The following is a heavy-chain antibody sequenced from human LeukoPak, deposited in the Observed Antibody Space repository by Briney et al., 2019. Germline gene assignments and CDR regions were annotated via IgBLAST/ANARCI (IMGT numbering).Heavy chain of an antibody. J-gene: IGHJ4*02. CDR2: IKQDGGEK. V-gene: IGHV3-7*05. D-gene: IGHD3-22*01. CDR1: RFTFSSYW. Sequence: PGGSLRLSFAASRFTFSSYWMTWVRQAPGKGLEWVANIKQDGGEKHYVDSVQGRFNISRDNAKNSLYLQMDKLRAEDTAVYYCARDVGYDSSGSYPYYFDYWGLGTLVTVSS. CDR3: ARDVGYDSSGSYPYYFDY.